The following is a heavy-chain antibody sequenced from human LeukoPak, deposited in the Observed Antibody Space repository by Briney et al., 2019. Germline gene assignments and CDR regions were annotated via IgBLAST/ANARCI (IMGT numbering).Heavy chain of an antibody. Sequence: SETLSLTCTVSGGSISSYYWSWIRQPAGKGLEWIGRIYTSGSTNYNPSLKSRVTKSVDTSKNQFSLKLSSVTAADTAVYYCAREDSVGACFDYWGQGTLVTVSS. CDR2: IYTSGST. J-gene: IGHJ4*02. V-gene: IGHV4-4*07. CDR1: GGSISSYY. D-gene: IGHD1-26*01. CDR3: AREDSVGACFDY.